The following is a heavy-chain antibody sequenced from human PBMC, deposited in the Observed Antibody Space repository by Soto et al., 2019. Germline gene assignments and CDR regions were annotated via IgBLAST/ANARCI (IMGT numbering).Heavy chain of an antibody. CDR2: IIPILGIA. Sequence: GASVKVSCKASGGTFSSYTISWVRQAPGQGLEWMGRIIPILGIANYAQKFQGRVTITADKSTSTAYMELSSLRSEDTAVYYCAREHPGYCSSTSCPLYDYWGQGTLVTVSS. J-gene: IGHJ4*02. D-gene: IGHD2-2*01. V-gene: IGHV1-69*04. CDR3: AREHPGYCSSTSCPLYDY. CDR1: GGTFSSYT.